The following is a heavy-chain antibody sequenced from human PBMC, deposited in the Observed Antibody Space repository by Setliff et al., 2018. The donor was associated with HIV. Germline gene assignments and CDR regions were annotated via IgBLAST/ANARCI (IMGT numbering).Heavy chain of an antibody. CDR3: ARHVLVTRDVRYFDY. CDR1: GYSFTSYW. Sequence: GESLKISCKGSGYSFTSYWISWVRQMPGKGLEWVGIIYPGDSDTRISPSFQGQVTISADKSINTAYLQWSSLKASDTAMYYCARHVLVTRDVRYFDYWGQGTLVTVSS. CDR2: IYPGDSDT. D-gene: IGHD2-21*02. V-gene: IGHV5-51*01. J-gene: IGHJ4*02.